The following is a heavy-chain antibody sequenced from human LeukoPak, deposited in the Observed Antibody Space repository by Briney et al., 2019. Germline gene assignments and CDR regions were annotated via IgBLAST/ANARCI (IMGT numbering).Heavy chain of an antibody. CDR3: AVGYYFDY. CDR1: GGSFSGYY. Sequence: PSETLSLTCAAYGGSFSGYYWSWIRQPPGKGLEWIGEINHSGSTNYNPSLKSRVTISVDTSKNQFSLKLSSVTAADTAVYYCAVGYYFDYWGQGTLVTVSS. CDR2: INHSGST. J-gene: IGHJ4*02. D-gene: IGHD1-26*01. V-gene: IGHV4-34*01.